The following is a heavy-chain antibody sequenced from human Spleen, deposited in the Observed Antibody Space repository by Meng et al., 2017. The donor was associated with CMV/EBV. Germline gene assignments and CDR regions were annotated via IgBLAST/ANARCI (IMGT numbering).Heavy chain of an antibody. CDR3: ARAEAAAGTNNWFDP. CDR1: GFTFSSYP. J-gene: IGHJ5*02. Sequence: GESLKISCAASGFTFSSYPMHWVRQAPGKGLEWVSGISASGGTTYYSDSVKGRSTIFRDNPENTLYLQMNSLRAEDTAIYYCARAEAAAGTNNWFDPWGQGTLVTVSS. D-gene: IGHD6-13*01. CDR2: ISASGGTT. V-gene: IGHV3-23*01.